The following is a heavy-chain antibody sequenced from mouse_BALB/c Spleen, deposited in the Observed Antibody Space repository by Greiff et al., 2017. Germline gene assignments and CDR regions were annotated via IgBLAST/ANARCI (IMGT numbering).Heavy chain of an antibody. J-gene: IGHJ3*01. CDR2: IDPANGNT. CDR1: GFTFNDSY. CDR3: ARWDYGPYAY. Sequence: EVQLQQSGAELVKPGASVKLSCTASGFTFNDSYMHWVTPRPEQGLEWLGRIDPANGNTNYAPKFQGKATITADTTSNTAYLQLSSLTYEDTAVYYCARWDYGPYAYWGQGTLVTVSA. D-gene: IGHD2-4*01. V-gene: IGHV14-3*02.